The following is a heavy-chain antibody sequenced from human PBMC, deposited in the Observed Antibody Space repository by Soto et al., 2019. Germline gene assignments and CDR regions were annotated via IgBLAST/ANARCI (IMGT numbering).Heavy chain of an antibody. CDR1: GFTVSSNY. V-gene: IGHV3-53*02. D-gene: IGHD6-19*01. Sequence: EVQLVETGGGLIQPGGSLTLSCAASGFTVSSNYMSWVRQAPGKGLEWVSIIYSGGSTYYADSVKGRFTISRDNSKNTLFLQMNTLRAEDTAVYYCASGAVAFTSNALDIWGQGTLVTVSS. CDR2: IYSGGST. CDR3: ASGAVAFTSNALDI. J-gene: IGHJ3*02.